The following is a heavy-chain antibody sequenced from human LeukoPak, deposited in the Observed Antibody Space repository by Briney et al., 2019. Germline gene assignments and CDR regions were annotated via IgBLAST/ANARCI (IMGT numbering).Heavy chain of an antibody. D-gene: IGHD1-26*01. Sequence: GGSLRLSCAASGFTFSSYEMNWVRQAPGKGLEWVSYISSSGSTIYYADSVKGRFTIFRDNAKNSLYLQMNSLRAEDTAVYYCARLRGGSLDYWGQGTLVTVSS. CDR2: ISSSGSTI. CDR3: ARLRGGSLDY. V-gene: IGHV3-48*03. J-gene: IGHJ4*02. CDR1: GFTFSSYE.